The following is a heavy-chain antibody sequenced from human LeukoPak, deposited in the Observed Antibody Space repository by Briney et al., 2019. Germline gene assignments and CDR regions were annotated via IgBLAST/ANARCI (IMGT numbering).Heavy chain of an antibody. CDR1: GFTFSRYG. CDR2: IRNDGSDK. D-gene: IGHD3-10*01. J-gene: IGHJ4*02. V-gene: IGHV3-30*02. Sequence: GGSLRLSCAASGFTFSRYGMHWVRQAPGKGLEWVTFIRNDGSDKYYADSVKGRFTISRDNSKNTLYLQMNGLRAEDTAVYYCAKRSDTYYYGSGSYYYFDYWGQGTLVTVSS. CDR3: AKRSDTYYYGSGSYYYFDY.